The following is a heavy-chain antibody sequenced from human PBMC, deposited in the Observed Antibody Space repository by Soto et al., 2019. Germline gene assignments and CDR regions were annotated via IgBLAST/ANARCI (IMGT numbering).Heavy chain of an antibody. CDR1: GGTFSTYA. D-gene: IGHD5-18*01. CDR3: ASGIQLWLRRINNGYSG. Sequence: QVQLVQSGAEVKTPESSVKVSCKAPGGTFSTYAISWVRQAPGQGLEWMGGIIPMFGTANYAQRFQDRVTITADESTNTVYRELSSLRSEDTAVYFCASGIQLWLRRINNGYSGWGQGTLVTFSS. CDR2: IIPMFGTA. V-gene: IGHV1-69*12. J-gene: IGHJ4*02.